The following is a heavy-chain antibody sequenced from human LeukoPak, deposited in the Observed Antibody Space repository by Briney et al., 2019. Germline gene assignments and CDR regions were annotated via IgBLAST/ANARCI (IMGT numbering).Heavy chain of an antibody. J-gene: IGHJ4*02. CDR2: IHASGNT. D-gene: IGHD3-22*01. V-gene: IGHV4-4*07. Sequence: SETLSLTCSVSGGSISTHYWSWIRQSAGKGLEWLGSIHASGNTKYNPSLTSRVTMSVDTSRNQFSLHLNSVTAADTAMYYCARGGGSSGDNYNVDFWGQGTLVTVSS. CDR1: GGSISTHY. CDR3: ARGGGSSGDNYNVDF.